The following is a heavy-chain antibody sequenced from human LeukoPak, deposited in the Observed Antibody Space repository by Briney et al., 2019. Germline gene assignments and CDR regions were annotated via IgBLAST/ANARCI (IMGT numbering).Heavy chain of an antibody. CDR1: GFTFRNYAM. J-gene: IGHJ5*02. Sequence: TGGSLRLSCAASGFTFRNYAMTWVRQAPGKGLEWIGEIYHSGSTNYNPSLKSRVTISVDKSKNQFSLKLSSVTAADTAVYYCAGTTVRGNWFDPWGQGTLVTVSS. CDR3: AGTTVRGNWFDP. D-gene: IGHD4-17*01. CDR2: IYHSGST. V-gene: IGHV4-4*02.